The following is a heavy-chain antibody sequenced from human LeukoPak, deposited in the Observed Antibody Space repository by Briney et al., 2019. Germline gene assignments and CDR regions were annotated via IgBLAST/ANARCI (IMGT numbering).Heavy chain of an antibody. CDR3: TKQLGYCSDGSCYFPY. J-gene: IGHJ4*02. D-gene: IGHD2-15*01. V-gene: IGHV3-23*01. Sequence: GGSLRLSCAASGFTFSSSAMSWVRQAPGKGLEWVSTISNNGGYTYYADSVQGRFTISRDNSKSTLCLQMNSLRAEDTAVYYCTKQLGYCSDGSCYFPYWGQGTLVTVSP. CDR2: ISNNGGYT. CDR1: GFTFSSSA.